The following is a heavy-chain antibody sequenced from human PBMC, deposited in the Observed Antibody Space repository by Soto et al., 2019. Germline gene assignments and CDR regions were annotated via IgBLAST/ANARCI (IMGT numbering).Heavy chain of an antibody. Sequence: LRRTLSLTCAVSGGSISSSNWWSWVRQPPGKGLEWIGEIYHSGSTNYNPSLKSRVTISVDKSKNQFSLKLSSVTAADTAVYYCVRTGSSWYRDYFDYWGQGTLVTGSS. CDR1: GGSISSSNW. CDR2: IYHSGST. V-gene: IGHV4-4*02. D-gene: IGHD6-13*01. J-gene: IGHJ4*02. CDR3: VRTGSSWYRDYFDY.